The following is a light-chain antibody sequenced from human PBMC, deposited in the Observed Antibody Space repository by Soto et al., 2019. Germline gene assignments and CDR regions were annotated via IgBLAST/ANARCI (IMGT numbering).Light chain of an antibody. V-gene: IGLV1-44*01. CDR1: SSNIGQHR. Sequence: QSVLTQPPSASGSPGQSVTISCSGRSSNIGQHRVRWFQHLAGTAPKLLIYSNYQRPSGVPDRFSGSKSGASASLAITGLQSEDEAYYYXXXXDDSXSAXXFXGGTKLTV. J-gene: IGLJ2*01. CDR3: XXXDDSXSAXX. CDR2: SNY.